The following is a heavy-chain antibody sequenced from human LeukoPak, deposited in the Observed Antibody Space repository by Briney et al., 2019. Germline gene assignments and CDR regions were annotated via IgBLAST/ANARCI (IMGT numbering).Heavy chain of an antibody. Sequence: GGSLRLSCAASGFTFSSYAMHWVRRAPGKGLEWVAVISYDGSNKYYADSVKGRFTISRDNSKNTLYLQMNSLRAEDTAVYYCAATNPDYGDYYYYGMDVWGQGTTVTVSS. J-gene: IGHJ6*02. CDR1: GFTFSSYA. CDR3: AATNPDYGDYYYYGMDV. V-gene: IGHV3-30-3*01. D-gene: IGHD4-17*01. CDR2: ISYDGSNK.